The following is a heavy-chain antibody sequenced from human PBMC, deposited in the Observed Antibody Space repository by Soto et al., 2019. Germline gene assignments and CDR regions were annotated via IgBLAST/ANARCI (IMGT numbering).Heavy chain of an antibody. D-gene: IGHD3-22*01. CDR3: AREMYYYDSSGYSHKAVDI. CDR1: GYTFSSYA. CDR2: INAGYGNT. Sequence: QVHLVQSGAEVKKPGASVKVSCQASGYTFSSYALHWVRQAPGQSLEWMGWINAGYGNTKYSQKFQGRVTITRDTSATTAYMELISLRFEDTAVYYCAREMYYYDSSGYSHKAVDIWGQGTMVTVSS. J-gene: IGHJ3*02. V-gene: IGHV1-3*01.